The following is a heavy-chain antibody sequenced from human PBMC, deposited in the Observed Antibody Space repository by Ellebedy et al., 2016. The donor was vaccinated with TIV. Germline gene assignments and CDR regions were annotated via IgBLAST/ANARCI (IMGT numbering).Heavy chain of an antibody. J-gene: IGHJ6*02. CDR2: IHYSGST. CDR1: GDSISGDF. Sequence: PSETLSLTCTVSGDSISGDFWTWIRQSPGRPMEYIGYIHYSGSTNYNPSLKSRVTISLDTSKNQFSLNLKSVTFADTAVYYCARDRGTIVRGVSYYNGLDVWGQGTTVTVSS. D-gene: IGHD3-10*01. CDR3: ARDRGTIVRGVSYYNGLDV. V-gene: IGHV4-59*01.